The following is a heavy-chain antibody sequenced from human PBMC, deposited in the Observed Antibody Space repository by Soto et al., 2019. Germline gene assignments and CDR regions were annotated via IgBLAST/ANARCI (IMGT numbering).Heavy chain of an antibody. D-gene: IGHD3-10*01. CDR2: IKSKTGGGTT. CDR1: GFTFSNAW. V-gene: IGHV3-15*01. Sequence: EVQLVESGGGLVEPGGSLTLSCVASGFTFSNAWMSWVRQAPGKGLEWVGRIKSKTGGGTTDYVAPVKGRFTISRDDQKNTQYLQINSLKTEDTAVYYCTTPFITMVRGVIVPWGQGTLVTVSS. J-gene: IGHJ5*02. CDR3: TTPFITMVRGVIVP.